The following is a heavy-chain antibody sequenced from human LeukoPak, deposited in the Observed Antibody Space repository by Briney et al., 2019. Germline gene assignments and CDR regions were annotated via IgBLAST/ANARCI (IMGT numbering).Heavy chain of an antibody. J-gene: IGHJ4*02. CDR1: GFTFSSYD. V-gene: IGHV3-23*01. Sequence: GGSLRLSCAASGFTFSSYDMSWVRQAPGKGLEWVSAISGSGGSTYYADSVKGRFTISRDNSKNTLYLQTNSLRAEDTAVYYCALPFYDILAGYYNPFDYWGQGTLVTVSS. CDR2: ISGSGGST. CDR3: ALPFYDILAGYYNPFDY. D-gene: IGHD3-9*01.